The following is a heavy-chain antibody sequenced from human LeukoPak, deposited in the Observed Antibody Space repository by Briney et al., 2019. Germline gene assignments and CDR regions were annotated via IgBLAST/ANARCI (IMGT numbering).Heavy chain of an antibody. CDR1: GYSFTSYW. CDR3: ARSPRESDY. J-gene: IGHJ4*02. CDR2: IYPGDSET. Sequence: GESLKISCKGSGYSFTSYWIAWVRQMPGKGLEWMGIIYPGDSETRYSPSFQGQVTISADKSLGTAYLQWSSLKASDTAMYYCARSPRESDYWGQGTLVTVSS. V-gene: IGHV5-51*01.